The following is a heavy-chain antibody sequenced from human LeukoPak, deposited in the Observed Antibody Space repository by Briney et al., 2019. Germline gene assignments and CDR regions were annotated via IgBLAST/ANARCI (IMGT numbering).Heavy chain of an antibody. V-gene: IGHV4-38-2*02. CDR1: GYSISSYYY. J-gene: IGHJ4*02. CDR2: IYHSGSA. CDR3: ARVRYSSSWSCFDY. D-gene: IGHD6-13*01. Sequence: PSETLSLTCTVSGYSISSYYYWGWIRQPPGKGLEWIGSIYHSGSAYYNPSLKSRVTISLNTSKNQFSLKLSSVTAADTAVYYCARVRYSSSWSCFDYWGQGTLVTVSS.